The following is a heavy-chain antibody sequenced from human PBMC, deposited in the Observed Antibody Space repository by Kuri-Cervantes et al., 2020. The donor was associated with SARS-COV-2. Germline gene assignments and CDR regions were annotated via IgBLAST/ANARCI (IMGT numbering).Heavy chain of an antibody. CDR2: IRSKAYGGLT. CDR1: GFTFGDYA. CDR3: TRHDFWSAYYFDC. J-gene: IGHJ4*02. D-gene: IGHD3-3*01. V-gene: IGHV3-49*04. Sequence: GESLKISCTASGFTFGDYAMSWVRQAPGKGLEWVGFIRSKAYGGLTEYAASVKGRFTISRDDSKSIAYLQMNSLKTEDTAVYYCTRHDFWSAYYFDCWGQGTLVTVSS.